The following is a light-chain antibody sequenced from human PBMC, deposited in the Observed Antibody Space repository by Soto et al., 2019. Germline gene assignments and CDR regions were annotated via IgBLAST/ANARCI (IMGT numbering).Light chain of an antibody. CDR3: QQRSNWPWT. Sequence: EIVLTQSPATLSLSPGERATLSCRASQSVSPYLAWFQQKPGQAPRLLIYDASNRATGIPARFSGSGSGTDFTLTISSLEPEDFAVDYCQQRSNWPWTFGQGTKVEIK. J-gene: IGKJ1*01. CDR2: DAS. V-gene: IGKV3-11*01. CDR1: QSVSPY.